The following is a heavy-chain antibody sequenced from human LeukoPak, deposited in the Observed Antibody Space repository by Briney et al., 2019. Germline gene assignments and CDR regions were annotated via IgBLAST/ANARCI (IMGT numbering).Heavy chain of an antibody. CDR1: GFTFSNYW. CDR2: IVGAMSST. D-gene: IGHD6-19*01. CDR3: ARDIAVAGNYFDY. J-gene: IGHJ4*02. V-gene: IGHV3-74*01. Sequence: GGSLRLSCAASGFTFSNYWMHWVRQAPGKGLVWVSRIVGAMSSTNYEDSVKGRFTISRDNAKNTLYLQMNSLRAEDTAVYYCARDIAVAGNYFDYWGQGTLVTVSS.